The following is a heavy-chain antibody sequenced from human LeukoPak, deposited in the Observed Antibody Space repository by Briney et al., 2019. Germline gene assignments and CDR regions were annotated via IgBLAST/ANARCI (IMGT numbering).Heavy chain of an antibody. J-gene: IGHJ4*02. CDR2: IYYSGST. Sequence: SETLSLTCTVSGGSISSGDYYWSWIRQPPGKGLEWIGYIYYSGSTYYNPSLKSRVTISVDTSKNQFSLKLNSVTAADTAVYYCVRTGGTIDYWGQGTLVTVSS. D-gene: IGHD2-8*02. CDR3: VRTGGTIDY. V-gene: IGHV4-30-4*01. CDR1: GGSISSGDYY.